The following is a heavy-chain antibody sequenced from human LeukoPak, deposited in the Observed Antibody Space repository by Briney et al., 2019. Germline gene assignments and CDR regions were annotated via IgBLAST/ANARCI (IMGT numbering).Heavy chain of an antibody. CDR3: PRVRQQLVPDN. CDR1: GYTFTSYA. V-gene: IGHV1-3*01. Sequence: ASVKVSCKASGYTFTSYAMHWVRQAPGQRLEWMGWINAGNGNTKYSQKLHGRVTITRHTSASTAYIDLSTLRSEATAEYYCPRVRQQLVPDNWGQGTLVTVSS. CDR2: INAGNGNT. D-gene: IGHD6-13*01. J-gene: IGHJ4*02.